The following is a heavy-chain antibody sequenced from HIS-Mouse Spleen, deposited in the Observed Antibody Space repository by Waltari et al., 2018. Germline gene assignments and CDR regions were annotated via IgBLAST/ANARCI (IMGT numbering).Heavy chain of an antibody. J-gene: IGHJ2*01. V-gene: IGHV4-39*07. Sequence: QLQLQEAGPGLVKPSETLSLPCTVSGGSISSSSYYRGWIRQPQGKGLEWIGSIYYSGSTYYNPSLKSRVTISVDTSKNQFSLKLSSVTAADTAVYYCAREIPYSSSWYDWYFDLWGRGTLVTVSS. CDR2: IYYSGST. D-gene: IGHD6-13*01. CDR3: AREIPYSSSWYDWYFDL. CDR1: GGSISSSSYY.